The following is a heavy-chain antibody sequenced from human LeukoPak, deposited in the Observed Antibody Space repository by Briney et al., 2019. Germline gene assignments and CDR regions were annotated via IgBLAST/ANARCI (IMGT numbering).Heavy chain of an antibody. V-gene: IGHV1-69*01. Sequence: SVKVSCKASGGTFSSYAISWVRQAPGHGLEWMGGIIPIFGTAKYAQKFQGRVTITADESTSTAYMELSSLRSEDTAVYYCARGIHVDTAMAAFDYWGQGTLVTVSS. D-gene: IGHD5-18*01. CDR1: GGTFSSYA. CDR3: ARGIHVDTAMAAFDY. CDR2: IIPIFGTA. J-gene: IGHJ4*02.